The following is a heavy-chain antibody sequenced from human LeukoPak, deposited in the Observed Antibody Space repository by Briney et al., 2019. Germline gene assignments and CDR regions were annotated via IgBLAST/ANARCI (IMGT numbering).Heavy chain of an antibody. CDR3: AKLIRYYDILSPPEY. CDR2: ISGSGGST. CDR1: GFTFSSYA. J-gene: IGHJ4*02. D-gene: IGHD3-9*01. Sequence: GGSLRLSCAASGFTFSSYAMSWVRQAPGKGLEWVSAISGSGGSTYYADSVKGRFTISKDNSKNTLYLQMNSLRAEDTAVYYCAKLIRYYDILSPPEYWGQGTLVTVSS. V-gene: IGHV3-23*01.